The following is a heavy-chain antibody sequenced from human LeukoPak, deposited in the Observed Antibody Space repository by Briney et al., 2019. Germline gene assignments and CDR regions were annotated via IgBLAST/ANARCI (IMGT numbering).Heavy chain of an antibody. V-gene: IGHV3-21*01. J-gene: IGHJ4*02. CDR2: ISGSSSHI. CDR3: ARGDAFSGDH. Sequence: GGSLRLSCAASGFTFSSYNMNWVRQAPGKGLEWVSSISGSSSHIYYADSVKGRFTISRDNAKNSLYLQMNSLRAEDTAVYYCARGDAFSGDHWGQGTLVTVSS. CDR1: GFTFSSYN. D-gene: IGHD3-16*01.